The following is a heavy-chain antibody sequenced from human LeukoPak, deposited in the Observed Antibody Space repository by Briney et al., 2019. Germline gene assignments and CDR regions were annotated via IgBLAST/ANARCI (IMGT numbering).Heavy chain of an antibody. Sequence: PSETLSLTCAVYGGSFSGYYWSWIRQPPGKGLEWIGEINHSGFTNYNPSLKSRVTISVDTSTNQFSLKLNSVTAADTAVYYCARPNDYGDDYWGQGTLVTVSS. CDR1: GGSFSGYY. CDR2: INHSGFT. CDR3: ARPNDYGDDY. D-gene: IGHD4-17*01. V-gene: IGHV4-34*01. J-gene: IGHJ4*02.